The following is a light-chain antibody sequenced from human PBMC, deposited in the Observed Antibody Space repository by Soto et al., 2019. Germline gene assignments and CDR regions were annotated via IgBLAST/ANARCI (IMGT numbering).Light chain of an antibody. V-gene: IGKV3-20*01. CDR2: GAS. Sequence: EIVLTQSPGTLSLSPGERATLSCRASQSVSSSYLAWYQQKPGQAPRLLIYGASSRATGIPDRVSGSGAGTDLPFNISRLEAEDFAVYYCQQYGSSPSFGQGTKVDIK. J-gene: IGKJ1*01. CDR3: QQYGSSPS. CDR1: QSVSSSY.